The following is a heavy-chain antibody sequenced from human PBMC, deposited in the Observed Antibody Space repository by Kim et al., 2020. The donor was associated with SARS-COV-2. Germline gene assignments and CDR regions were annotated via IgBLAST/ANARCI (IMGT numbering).Heavy chain of an antibody. J-gene: IGHJ3*02. V-gene: IGHV4-39*01. CDR3: ARPGYDSSTDAFDI. D-gene: IGHD2-2*03. Sequence: TPALRSRVTISVDTSKNQLSLKLSSVTAADTAVYYCARPGYDSSTDAFDIWGQGQWSPSLQ.